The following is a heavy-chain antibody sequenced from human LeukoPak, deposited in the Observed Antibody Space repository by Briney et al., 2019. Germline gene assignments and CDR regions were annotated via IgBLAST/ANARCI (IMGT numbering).Heavy chain of an antibody. V-gene: IGHV1-2*02. CDR1: GYTFTGYY. CDR3: ARPYCSGGSCHDYFDY. J-gene: IGHJ4*02. D-gene: IGHD2-15*01. CDR2: INPHTGGT. Sequence: ASVKVSCKASGYTFTGYYMHWVRQAPGQGLEGMGWINPHTGGTNYAQKFQGRVTMTRDTSISTAYMELGGLTSDDTAVYYCARPYCSGGSCHDYFDYWGQGTLVTVSS.